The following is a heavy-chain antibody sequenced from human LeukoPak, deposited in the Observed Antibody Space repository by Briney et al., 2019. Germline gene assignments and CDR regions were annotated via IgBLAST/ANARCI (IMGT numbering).Heavy chain of an antibody. V-gene: IGHV3-7*01. Sequence: PGGPLRLSCAASGFTFSSFSMNWVRQAPGKGLEWVASIKEDGREAHYVDSVKGRFTISRDNAKSLLYLQMNSLRGDDTAFYYCAREWHDYGGDSRGYWGQGTLVTVSS. D-gene: IGHD4-23*01. J-gene: IGHJ4*02. CDR2: IKEDGREA. CDR3: AREWHDYGGDSRGY. CDR1: GFTFSSFS.